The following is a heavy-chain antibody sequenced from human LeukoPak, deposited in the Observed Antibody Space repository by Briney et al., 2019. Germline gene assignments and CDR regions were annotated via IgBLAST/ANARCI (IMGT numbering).Heavy chain of an antibody. V-gene: IGHV3-23*01. J-gene: IGHJ4*02. CDR2: ISASGPST. D-gene: IGHD2-2*01. CDR3: AKAHSLCSSISCYFDF. Sequence: GGSLRLSCAASGFTFTSYAMTWVRQAPGKGLEWVSSISASGPSTYYAGSVKGRFTISRDNSKNTLYLQMSSLRAEDTAVYYRAKAHSLCSSISCYFDFWGLGTLVTVSS. CDR1: GFTFTSYA.